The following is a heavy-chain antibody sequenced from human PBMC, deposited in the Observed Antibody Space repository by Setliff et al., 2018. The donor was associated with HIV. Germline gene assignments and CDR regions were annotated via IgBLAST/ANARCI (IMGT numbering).Heavy chain of an antibody. D-gene: IGHD2-21*02. CDR3: ARGVPLLPPHY. CDR1: GASISSNNYY. Sequence: PSETLSLTCTVSGASISSNNYYWGWIRQPPGKGPEWIGSIFYSATVYYGGRTYYSPSLKSRVTISVDTSKNQFSLSLTSVTAADTAVYYCARGVPLLPPHYWGQGTLVTVSS. J-gene: IGHJ4*02. CDR2: IFYSATVYYGGRT. V-gene: IGHV4-39*07.